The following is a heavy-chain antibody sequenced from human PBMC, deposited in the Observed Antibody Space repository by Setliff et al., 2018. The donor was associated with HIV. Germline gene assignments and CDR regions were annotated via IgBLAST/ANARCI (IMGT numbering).Heavy chain of an antibody. V-gene: IGHV4-59*11. CDR3: ARSTVGAAASFP. D-gene: IGHD1-26*01. Sequence: KASETLSLTCTVSGDSINTHYWSWIRQPPGKGLEWIGCISHSCNTNFNPSLNSRVTISLDTSKNQFSLRLTSLTAADTAIYYCARSTVGAAASFPWGRGILVTVSS. J-gene: IGHJ5*02. CDR1: GDSINTHY. CDR2: ISHSCNT.